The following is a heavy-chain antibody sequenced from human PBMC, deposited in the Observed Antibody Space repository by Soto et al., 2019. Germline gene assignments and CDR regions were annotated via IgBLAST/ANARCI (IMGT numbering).Heavy chain of an antibody. D-gene: IGHD3-22*01. Sequence: SETLSLTCTVSGGSISSGDYYWSWIRQPPGKGLEWIGYIYYSGSTYYNPSLKSRVTISVDTSKNQFSLKLSSVTAADTAVYYCARGKFPRYYDSSGYHPHYFDYWGQGTLVTVSS. J-gene: IGHJ4*02. CDR1: GGSISSGDYY. V-gene: IGHV4-30-4*01. CDR2: IYYSGST. CDR3: ARGKFPRYYDSSGYHPHYFDY.